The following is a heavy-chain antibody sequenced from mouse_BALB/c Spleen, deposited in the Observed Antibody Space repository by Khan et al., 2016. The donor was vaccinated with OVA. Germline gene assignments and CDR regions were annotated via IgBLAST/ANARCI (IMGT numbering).Heavy chain of an antibody. CDR1: GYTFSSYW. V-gene: IGHV1-9*01. Sequence: QVQLQQSGTELLKPGASVKISCKATGYTFSSYWIAWIKQRSGHGLEWIGEILPGSDSPNYNERFMGKATFTAAPSSNTAYMQLSSLTSEDSAVYYCARQGGGYFSWFAYWGQGTLVTGSA. CDR2: ILPGSDSP. D-gene: IGHD2-3*01. J-gene: IGHJ3*01. CDR3: ARQGGGYFSWFAY.